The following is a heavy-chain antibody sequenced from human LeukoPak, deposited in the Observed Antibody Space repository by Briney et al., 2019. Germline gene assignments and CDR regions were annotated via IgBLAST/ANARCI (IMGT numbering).Heavy chain of an antibody. CDR1: GFTFDDYA. CDR2: ISWNSGSI. Sequence: PGGSLRLSCAASGFTFDDYAMHWVRQAPGKGLEWVSGISWNSGSIGYADSVKGRFTISRDNAKNSLYLQMNSLRSEDTALYYCAKDYGGNSGVVDYWGQGTLVTVSS. CDR3: AKDYGGNSGVVDY. V-gene: IGHV3-9*01. J-gene: IGHJ4*02. D-gene: IGHD4-23*01.